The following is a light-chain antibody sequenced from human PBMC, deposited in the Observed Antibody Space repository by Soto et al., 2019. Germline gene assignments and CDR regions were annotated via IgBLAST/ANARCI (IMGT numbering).Light chain of an antibody. CDR2: EVS. CDR3: SSYAGSNNYV. CDR1: SSDVGGYNY. Sequence: LTQPPSASGSPGQSVTISCTGSSSDVGGYNYVSWYQQHPGKAPKLMIYEVSKRPSGVPDRFSGSKSDNTASLTVSGLQAEDEADYYCSSYAGSNNYVFGTGTKVTVL. J-gene: IGLJ1*01. V-gene: IGLV2-8*01.